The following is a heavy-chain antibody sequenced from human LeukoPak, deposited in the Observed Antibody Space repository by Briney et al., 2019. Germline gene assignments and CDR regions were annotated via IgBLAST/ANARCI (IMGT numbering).Heavy chain of an antibody. J-gene: IGHJ4*02. CDR1: EFAFSTYN. Sequence: PGGSLRLSCAAPEFAFSTYNMNWVRQAPGKGLEWVSYISTGSSTTYYADSVKGRFTISRDNVENSLYLQMNSLRDEDTAVYYCARDNDILTGYYSDWGQGTLVTVSS. V-gene: IGHV3-48*02. D-gene: IGHD3-9*01. CDR2: ISTGSSTT. CDR3: ARDNDILTGYYSD.